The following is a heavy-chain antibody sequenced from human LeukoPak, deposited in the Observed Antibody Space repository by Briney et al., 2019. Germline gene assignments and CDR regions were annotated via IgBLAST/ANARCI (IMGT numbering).Heavy chain of an antibody. J-gene: IGHJ5*02. V-gene: IGHV3-30*02. D-gene: IGHD4-11*01. CDR2: IRYAGSNK. CDR1: GFTFSAYG. CDR3: AKDAAPYSNNSPNWFDP. Sequence: EGSLRLSCAASGFTFSAYGMHWVRQAPGKGLEWVAFIRYAGSNKYYADSVNGRFTISRDNSKNTLYLRMNSLRVEDTAVYYCAKDAAPYSNNSPNWFDPWGQGTLVTVSS.